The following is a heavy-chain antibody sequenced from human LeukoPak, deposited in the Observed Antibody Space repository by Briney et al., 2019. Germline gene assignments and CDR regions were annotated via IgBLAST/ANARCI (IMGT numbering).Heavy chain of an antibody. V-gene: IGHV3-7*05. CDR3: ARSQLSGYCSSTSCFWSGY. Sequence: GGSLRLSRAASGFTFSSYWMSWVRQAPGKGLEWVANIKQDGSEKYYVDSVKGRFTISRDNAKNSLYLQMTSLRAEDTAVYYCARSQLSGYCSSTSCFWSGYWGDGTMVTVSS. CDR1: GFTFSSYW. D-gene: IGHD2-2*01. J-gene: IGHJ4*03. CDR2: IKQDGSEK.